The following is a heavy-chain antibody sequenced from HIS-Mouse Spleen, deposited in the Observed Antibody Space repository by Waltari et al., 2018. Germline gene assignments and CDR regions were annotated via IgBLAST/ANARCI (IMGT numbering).Heavy chain of an antibody. Sequence: QLQLQESGPGLVKPSETLSLTCTVSGGSISSSSYYWGWIRQPPGKGLEWIGSIYYSGSTCYIPSLKSRVTISVDTSKNQFSLKLSSVTAADTAVYYCAREIPYSSSWYDWYFDLWGRGTLVTVSS. J-gene: IGHJ2*01. CDR3: AREIPYSSSWYDWYFDL. V-gene: IGHV4-39*07. CDR1: GGSISSSSYY. D-gene: IGHD6-13*01. CDR2: IYYSGST.